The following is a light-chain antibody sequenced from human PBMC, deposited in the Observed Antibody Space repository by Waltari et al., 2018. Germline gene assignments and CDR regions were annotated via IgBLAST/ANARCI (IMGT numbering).Light chain of an antibody. V-gene: IGLV4-69*01. Sequence: QLAVTQSPSASASLGASVKLTCTLSSEHSAYAIAWHQHQPEKGPRFLMTIDGGGGPTKGDGIPDLFSGFSSGAERYLTISSLQDEDEAAYYGQTWDPDTVVVGGVTKLTV. J-gene: IGLJ2*01. CDR2: IDGGGGP. CDR3: QTWDPDTVV. CDR1: SEHSAYA.